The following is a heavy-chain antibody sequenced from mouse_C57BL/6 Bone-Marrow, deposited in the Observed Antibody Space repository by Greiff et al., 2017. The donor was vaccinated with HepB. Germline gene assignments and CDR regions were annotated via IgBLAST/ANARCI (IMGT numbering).Heavy chain of an antibody. J-gene: IGHJ3*01. Sequence: VQLQQSGPELVKPGASVKISCKASGYTFTDYYMNWVKQSHGKSLEWIGDINPNNGGTSYTQKFKGKAKLTVDKSSSTAYMELRSLTSEDSAVYYCAREGRLRREGAWFAYWGQGTLVTVSA. CDR2: INPNNGGT. D-gene: IGHD2-4*01. CDR1: GYTFTDYY. CDR3: AREGRLRREGAWFAY. V-gene: IGHV1-26*01.